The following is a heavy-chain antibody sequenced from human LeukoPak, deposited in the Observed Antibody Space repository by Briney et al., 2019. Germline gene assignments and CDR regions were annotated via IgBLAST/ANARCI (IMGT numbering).Heavy chain of an antibody. J-gene: IGHJ3*02. D-gene: IGHD2-15*01. Sequence: GGSLRLSCVASGFSFTSYWRSWVRQAPGKGLEFVANINQDAGTTNYVDSVKSRFTISRDNAENSLYLQMSSLRAEDTALYYCARDPGWSSFDIWGQGIMVTVSS. CDR2: INQDAGTT. CDR3: ARDPGWSSFDI. CDR1: GFSFTSYW. V-gene: IGHV3-7*01.